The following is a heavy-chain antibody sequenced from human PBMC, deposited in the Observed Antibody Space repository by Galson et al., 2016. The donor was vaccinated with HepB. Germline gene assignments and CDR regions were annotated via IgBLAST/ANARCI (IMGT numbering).Heavy chain of an antibody. Sequence: SVKVSCKASGYSFIGHTIHWVRQAPGQRLEWMGWINAGNGDTKYSQKFQGRVTFTRETSANTAHMELRSLRFEDTAVYFCARDVDSRSYYPPRFDYWGQGTLVTVSS. D-gene: IGHD3-22*01. V-gene: IGHV1-3*01. CDR2: INAGNGDT. J-gene: IGHJ4*02. CDR3: ARDVDSRSYYPPRFDY. CDR1: GYSFIGHT.